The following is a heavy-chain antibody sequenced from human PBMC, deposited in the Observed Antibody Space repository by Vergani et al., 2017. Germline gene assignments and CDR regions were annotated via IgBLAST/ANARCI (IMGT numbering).Heavy chain of an antibody. Sequence: QLVESGGGWVQPGGSLRLSCVVSGFDFSSYIMNWVRQAPGKGLEWVSFVSTGTKSQSYAESVKGRFTISRDSAKNSLYLQMDSLRAEDTAVYYCARLSYDTTPYLQGGYDYWGQGTLVTVSS. CDR3: ARLSYDTTPYLQGGYDY. J-gene: IGHJ4*02. CDR1: GFDFSSYI. D-gene: IGHD3-22*01. CDR2: VSTGTKSQ. V-gene: IGHV3-48*01.